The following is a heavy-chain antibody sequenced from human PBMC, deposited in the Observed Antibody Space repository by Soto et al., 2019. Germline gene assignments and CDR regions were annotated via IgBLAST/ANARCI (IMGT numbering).Heavy chain of an antibody. Sequence: KPSETLSLTCAVYGGSFSGYYWSWIRQPPGKGLEWIGEINHSGSTNYNPSLKSRVTISVDTSKNQFSLKLSSVTAADTAVYYCARGGDIVATILFDYWGQGTRVTVSS. D-gene: IGHD5-12*01. CDR3: ARGGDIVATILFDY. V-gene: IGHV4-34*01. J-gene: IGHJ4*02. CDR1: GGSFSGYY. CDR2: INHSGST.